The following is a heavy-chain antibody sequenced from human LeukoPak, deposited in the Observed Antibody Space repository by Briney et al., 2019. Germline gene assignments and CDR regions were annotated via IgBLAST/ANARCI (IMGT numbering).Heavy chain of an antibody. CDR3: ARVPHIAAAGYYFDY. Sequence: SVKVSCKASGGTFSSYAISWVRQAPGQGLEWMGGIIPIFGTANYAQKFQGRVTITADESTSTAYMELSSLRFEDTAVYYCARVPHIAAAGYYFDYWGQGTLVTVSS. CDR1: GGTFSSYA. CDR2: IIPIFGTA. J-gene: IGHJ4*02. D-gene: IGHD6-13*01. V-gene: IGHV1-69*13.